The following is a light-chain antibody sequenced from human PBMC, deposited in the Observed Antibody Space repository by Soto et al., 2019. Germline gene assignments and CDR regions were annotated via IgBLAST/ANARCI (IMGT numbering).Light chain of an antibody. CDR3: QQSYSTPRT. CDR2: AAS. V-gene: IGKV1-39*01. J-gene: IGKJ2*01. Sequence: DVQMTQSPSSLSASVGDRVTITCRASQSIRSYLNWYQQKPGKAPKLLIYAASSLQSGVPSRFSGSGSGTDFTLTISSLQPEDFATYYCQQSYSTPRTFGQGNKLEIK. CDR1: QSIRSY.